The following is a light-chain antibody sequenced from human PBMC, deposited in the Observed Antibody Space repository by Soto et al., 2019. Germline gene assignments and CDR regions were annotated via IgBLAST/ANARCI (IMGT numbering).Light chain of an antibody. J-gene: IGKJ1*01. CDR1: ETVANN. V-gene: IGKV3-15*01. Sequence: VMTQSPATLSVSPGERATLSCWASETVANNLAWYQQKPGQAPRLLISGASTRAAGISDRFRGSGSGTEFTLTISSLRSEDSAIYYCQQYFEWPPMTFGQGTKVEI. CDR2: GAS. CDR3: QQYFEWPPMT.